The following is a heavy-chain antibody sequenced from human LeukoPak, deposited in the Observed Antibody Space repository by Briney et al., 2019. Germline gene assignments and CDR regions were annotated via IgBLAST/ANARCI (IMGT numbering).Heavy chain of an antibody. CDR2: IYHSGST. D-gene: IGHD3-22*01. Sequence: SETLSLTCAVSGYSISSGYYWAWIRQPPGKGLEWIGSIYHSGSTYYNPSLKSRVTISVDTSKNQFSLKLSSVTAADTAVYYCASSDYYDSSGSFDYWGQGTLVTVSS. CDR1: GYSISSGYY. J-gene: IGHJ4*02. CDR3: ASSDYYDSSGSFDY. V-gene: IGHV4-38-2*01.